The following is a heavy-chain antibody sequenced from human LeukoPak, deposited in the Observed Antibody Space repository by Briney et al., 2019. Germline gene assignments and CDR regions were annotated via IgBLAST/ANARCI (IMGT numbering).Heavy chain of an antibody. CDR2: IDYSGGST. CDR1: GFTLSSYE. J-gene: IGHJ5*02. Sequence: GGSLRLSCTASGFTLSSYEMGWIRQAPGKGLGWVSSIDYSGGSTYYADSVKGRLTNSRDNAKNCLYLQMTSLRAEDTAVYYCARDSRASTTVTTYYNCFDPWGQGTLVTVSS. V-gene: IGHV3-23*01. D-gene: IGHD4-17*01. CDR3: ARDSRASTTVTTYYNCFDP.